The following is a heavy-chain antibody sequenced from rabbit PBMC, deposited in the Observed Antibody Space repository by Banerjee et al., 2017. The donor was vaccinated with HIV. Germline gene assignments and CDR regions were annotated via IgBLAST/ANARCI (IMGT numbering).Heavy chain of an antibody. J-gene: IGHJ4*01. D-gene: IGHD1-1*01. CDR1: GFSFSSSYF. CDR3: ARDLAGDGYYFLAL. V-gene: IGHV1S40*01. Sequence: QSLEESGGDLVKPGASLTLTCTASGFSFSSSYFIWWVRQAPGKGLEWIACIYTGYSGDTYYASWAEGRFTISKTSSTTVTLQMTSLTAADTATYFCARDLAGDGYYFLALWGPGTLVTVS. CDR2: IYTGYSGDT.